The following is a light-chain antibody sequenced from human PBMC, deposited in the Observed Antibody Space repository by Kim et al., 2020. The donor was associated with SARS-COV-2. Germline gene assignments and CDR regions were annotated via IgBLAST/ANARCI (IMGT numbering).Light chain of an antibody. CDR2: AAT. V-gene: IGKV1D-12*01. CDR1: QSIDSW. J-gene: IGKJ5*01. CDR3: HQGHSVPCT. Sequence: DIQMTQSPSSVSASVGDRVTITCRASQSIDSWLAWYQQKPGKAPQLLIDAATNLHSGVPSRFSGSGSGSDFTLTITSLQPEDFATYYSHQGHSVPCTFGERTRLESK.